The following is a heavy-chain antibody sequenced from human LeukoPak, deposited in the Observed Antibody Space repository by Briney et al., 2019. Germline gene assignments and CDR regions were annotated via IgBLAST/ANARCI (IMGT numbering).Heavy chain of an antibody. J-gene: IGHJ4*02. CDR3: ASALWGSYRYTSDY. CDR1: GYTFTSYY. D-gene: IGHD3-16*02. Sequence: ASVKVSCKACGYTFTSYYIHWVRPAPGQGLEWMGIINPSGGSTGYAQKFQDRVTMSRDTSTSTVYMELSSLRSEDTAVYYCASALWGSYRYTSDYWGQGTLVTVSS. V-gene: IGHV1-46*01. CDR2: INPSGGST.